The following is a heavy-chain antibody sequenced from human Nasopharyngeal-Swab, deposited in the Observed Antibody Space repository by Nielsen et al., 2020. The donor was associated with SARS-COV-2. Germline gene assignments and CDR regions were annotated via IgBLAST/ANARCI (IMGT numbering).Heavy chain of an antibody. CDR3: ARDGGDYYDSSGHESVDP. CDR2: IIPIFGTA. D-gene: IGHD3-22*01. Sequence: SVKVSCKASGGTFSSYAISWVRQAPGQGLEWMGGIIPIFGTANYAQKFQGRVTITADESTSTAYMELSSLRSEDTTVYYCARDGGDYYDSSGHESVDPWGQGTLVTVSS. J-gene: IGHJ5*02. V-gene: IGHV1-69*13. CDR1: GGTFSSYA.